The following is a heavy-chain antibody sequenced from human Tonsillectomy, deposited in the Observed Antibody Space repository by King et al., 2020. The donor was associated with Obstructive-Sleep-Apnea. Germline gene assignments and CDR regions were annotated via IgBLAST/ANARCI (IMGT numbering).Heavy chain of an antibody. CDR3: AGGGYDILTGYSSFDY. V-gene: IGHV4-31*03. CDR1: GGSISSGGYY. Sequence: VQLQESGPGLVKPSQTLSLTCTVSGGSISSGGYYWSWIRQHPGKGLEWIGYIYYSGSTYYNPSLKSRVTISVDTAKNQFSLKLSSVTAADTAVYYCAGGGYDILTGYSSFDYWGQGTLVTVSS. D-gene: IGHD3-9*01. J-gene: IGHJ4*02. CDR2: IYYSGST.